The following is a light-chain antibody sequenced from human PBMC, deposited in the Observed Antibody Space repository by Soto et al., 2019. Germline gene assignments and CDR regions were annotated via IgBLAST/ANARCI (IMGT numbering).Light chain of an antibody. V-gene: IGLV9-49*01. J-gene: IGLJ2*01. Sequence: QAVLTQPPSASASLGASVTLTCTLSSGYSNYEVDWSQQRPGEGPRFVMRVGTGGIVGSKGDGIPDRFSVLGSGLNPYLTIKHIQEEDESDYLCGADHGSGSNFVEGVFDGGTKLTVL. CDR3: GADHGSGSNFVEGV. CDR1: SGYSNYE. CDR2: VGTGGIVG.